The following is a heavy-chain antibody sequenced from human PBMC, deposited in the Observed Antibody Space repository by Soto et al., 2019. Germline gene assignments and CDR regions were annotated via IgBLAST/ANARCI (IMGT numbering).Heavy chain of an antibody. CDR2: ISSSGDTI. D-gene: IGHD3-22*01. Sequence: EVQLVESGGGLVQPGGSLTLSCRASGFAFSSYEVNWVRQAPGKGLECVSSISSSGDTIYYADSVKGRFTISRDNARKSLLLQMNRLRAEDSGVYYCAIITMIVLWGQGTLVTVSS. CDR3: AIITMIVL. J-gene: IGHJ4*02. CDR1: GFAFSSYE. V-gene: IGHV3-48*03.